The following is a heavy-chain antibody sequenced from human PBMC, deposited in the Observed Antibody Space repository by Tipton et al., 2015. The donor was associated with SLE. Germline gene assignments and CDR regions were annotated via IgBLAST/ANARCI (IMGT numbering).Heavy chain of an antibody. CDR3: ARLSVVVIGTI. D-gene: IGHD3-22*01. CDR2: IYYSGST. Sequence: TLSLTCTVSGGSISGSSYYWGWIRQPPGKGLEWIGSIYYSGSTYYNPSLKSRVTISVDTSKNQFSLKLSSVTAADTAVYYCARLSVVVIGTIWGQGTMVTVSS. J-gene: IGHJ3*02. V-gene: IGHV4-39*07. CDR1: GGSISGSSYY.